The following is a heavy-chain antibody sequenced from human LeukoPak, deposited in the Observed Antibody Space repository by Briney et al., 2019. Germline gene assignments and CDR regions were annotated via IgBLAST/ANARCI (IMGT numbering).Heavy chain of an antibody. D-gene: IGHD2-2*01. J-gene: IGHJ4*02. Sequence: SETLSLTCTVSGDSFSRNTYSWGWIRQPPGKGLEWIGSIYYTGRTFYNPSLKSRVTISVDTSKNQFSLKLSSVTAADTAVYYCARYQVGADYYFDYWGQGTLVTVSS. V-gene: IGHV4-39*01. CDR2: IYYTGRT. CDR3: ARYQVGADYYFDY. CDR1: GDSFSRNTYS.